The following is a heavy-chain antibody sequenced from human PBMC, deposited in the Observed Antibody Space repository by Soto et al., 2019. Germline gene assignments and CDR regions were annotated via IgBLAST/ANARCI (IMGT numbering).Heavy chain of an antibody. CDR2: INHSGST. D-gene: IGHD5-12*01. J-gene: IGHJ3*02. CDR1: GGSFSGYY. CDR3: ARVRDVNIVSFDI. V-gene: IGHV4-34*01. Sequence: SETLSLTCAVYGGSFSGYYWSWIRQPPGKGLEWIGEINHSGSTNYNPSLKSRVTISVDTSKNQFSLKLSSVTAADTAVYYCARVRDVNIVSFDIWGQGTMVTVSS.